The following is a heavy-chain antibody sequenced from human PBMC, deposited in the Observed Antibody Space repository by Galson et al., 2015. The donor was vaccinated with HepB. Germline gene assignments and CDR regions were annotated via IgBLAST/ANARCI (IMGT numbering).Heavy chain of an antibody. CDR1: GYTFTSYY. D-gene: IGHD6-13*01. CDR3: ARGNSWDAFDI. Sequence: SVKVSCKASGYTFTSYYMHWVRQAPGQGLEWMGMFNPSDGSTNYAQKFQGRVTMTSDTSTGTVFMEVSSLRSEDTAMYYCARGNSWDAFDIWGQGTMVTVSS. V-gene: IGHV1-46*01. J-gene: IGHJ3*02. CDR2: FNPSDGST.